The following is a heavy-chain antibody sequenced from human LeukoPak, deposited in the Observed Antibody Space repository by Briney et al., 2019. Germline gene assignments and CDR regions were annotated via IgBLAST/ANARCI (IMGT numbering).Heavy chain of an antibody. V-gene: IGHV4-59*01. Sequence: KASETLSLTCTVSGGSISSYYWSWIRQPPGKGLEWIGYFYYSGSTNYNPSLKSRVTISVDTSKNQFSLKLSSVTAADTAVYYCARGLAFDYWGQGTLVTVSS. CDR1: GGSISSYY. CDR2: FYYSGST. J-gene: IGHJ4*02. CDR3: ARGLAFDY.